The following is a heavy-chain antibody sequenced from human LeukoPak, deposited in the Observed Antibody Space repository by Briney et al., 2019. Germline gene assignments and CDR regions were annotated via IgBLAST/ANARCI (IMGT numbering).Heavy chain of an antibody. D-gene: IGHD2-15*01. J-gene: IGHJ6*04. CDR1: GFTFSSYA. CDR3: ARDYPCSGGSCYSSYYYYGMDV. Sequence: QPGGSLRLSCAASGFTFSSYAMHWVRQAPGKGLEWVAVMSYDGSNKYYADSVKGRFTISKDNSKNTLYLQMNSLRAEDTAVYYCARDYPCSGGSCYSSYYYYGMDVWGKGTTVTVSS. V-gene: IGHV3-30*04. CDR2: MSYDGSNK.